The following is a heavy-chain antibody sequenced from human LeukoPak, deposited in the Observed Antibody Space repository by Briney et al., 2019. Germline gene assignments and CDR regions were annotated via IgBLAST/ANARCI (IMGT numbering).Heavy chain of an antibody. Sequence: GASVTVSCTTSGYTFTTYAIQWVRQAPGQRREWMGWINAGNGNTKYSQKFQGRVTITRDTSATTAYMELSTLRSEDTAVYYCAREHDFWSPYAFDIWGQGTMVTVSS. D-gene: IGHD3-3*01. CDR1: GYTFTTYA. CDR3: AREHDFWSPYAFDI. J-gene: IGHJ3*02. CDR2: INAGNGNT. V-gene: IGHV1-3*01.